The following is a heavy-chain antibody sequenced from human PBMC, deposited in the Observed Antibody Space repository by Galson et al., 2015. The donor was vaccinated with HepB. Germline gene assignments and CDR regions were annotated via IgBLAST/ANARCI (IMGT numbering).Heavy chain of an antibody. CDR2: INSDGSRI. D-gene: IGHD3-10*01. Sequence: SLRLSCAASGFTFSTYAMNWVRQAPGKGLVWVSRINSDGSRISYADSVKGRFTISRDNAKNTLYVQMNSLRAEDTAVYYCARGEHYYSSGSYYNDYWGQGTLVTVSS. CDR1: GFTFSTYA. J-gene: IGHJ4*02. V-gene: IGHV3-74*01. CDR3: ARGEHYYSSGSYYNDY.